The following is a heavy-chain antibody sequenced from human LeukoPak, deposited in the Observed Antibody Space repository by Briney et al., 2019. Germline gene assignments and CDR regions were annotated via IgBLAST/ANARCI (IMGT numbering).Heavy chain of an antibody. J-gene: IGHJ4*02. Sequence: GGSLRLSSSVSGFTFSTYVLHWVRQAPGKGLEYVSAISSNGDNTYYADSVKGRFTISRDNSKNTLYLQMSSLRADDTAVYYCVRGTGYWGQGTLVTVSS. V-gene: IGHV3-64D*06. CDR3: VRGTGY. CDR2: ISSNGDNT. CDR1: GFTFSTYV.